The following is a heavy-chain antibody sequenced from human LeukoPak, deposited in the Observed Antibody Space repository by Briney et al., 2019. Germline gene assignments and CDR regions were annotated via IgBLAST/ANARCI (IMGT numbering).Heavy chain of an antibody. CDR1: GFTFSS. D-gene: IGHD4-17*01. Sequence: GGSLRLSCAASGFTFSSMNWVRQAPGKGLEWVSYISSSSSTIYYADSVKGRFTISRDNAKNSLYLQMNSLRAEDTAVYYCARSTMTTVISFDYWGQGTLVTVSS. CDR3: ARSTMTTVISFDY. V-gene: IGHV3-48*01. J-gene: IGHJ4*02. CDR2: ISSSSSTI.